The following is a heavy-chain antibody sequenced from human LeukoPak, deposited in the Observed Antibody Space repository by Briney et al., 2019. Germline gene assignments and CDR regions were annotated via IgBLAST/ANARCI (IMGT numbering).Heavy chain of an antibody. V-gene: IGHV1-2*02. D-gene: IGHD5-24*01. CDR2: FNPNSGGT. J-gene: IGHJ4*02. CDR1: GYTFTGHY. CDR3: ARILADGYNSNY. Sequence: ASVKVSCKASGYTFTGHYIHWVRQAPGQGLEWMGWFNPNSGGTNYAQKFQGRVTMTRDTSISTAYMELSRLRSDDTAVYYCARILADGYNSNYWGQGTLVTVSS.